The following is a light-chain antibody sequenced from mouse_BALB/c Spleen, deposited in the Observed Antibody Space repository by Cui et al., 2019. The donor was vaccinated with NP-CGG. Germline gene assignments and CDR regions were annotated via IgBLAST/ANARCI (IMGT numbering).Light chain of an antibody. Sequence: QAVVVKESAVTTSPGETVILTCSSSTGAVTTSNYANWFQEKPDHLFTGLIGGTNNRAPGVPARFSGSLIGDKAALTITGAQTEDDAIFFCALWYSNHWVFGGGTKLTVL. CDR3: ALWYSNHWV. CDR2: GTN. CDR1: TGAVTTSNY. J-gene: IGLJ1*01. V-gene: IGLV1*01.